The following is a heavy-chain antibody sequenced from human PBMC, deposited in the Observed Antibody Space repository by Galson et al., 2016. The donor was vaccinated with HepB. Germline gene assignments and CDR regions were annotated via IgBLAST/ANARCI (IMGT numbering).Heavy chain of an antibody. Sequence: SLRLSCAASGFNTFSRFAMSWVRQAPGKGLEWVSGITNGGASYFANSVKGRFTISRDNSKNTLYLQMNSLRADDTAIYYCAKDRGTYYFGSGSRGGWFDAWGQGTLVTVSS. CDR3: AKDRGTYYFGSGSRGGWFDA. CDR1: GFNTFSRFA. CDR2: ITNGGAS. D-gene: IGHD3-10*01. V-gene: IGHV3-23*01. J-gene: IGHJ5*02.